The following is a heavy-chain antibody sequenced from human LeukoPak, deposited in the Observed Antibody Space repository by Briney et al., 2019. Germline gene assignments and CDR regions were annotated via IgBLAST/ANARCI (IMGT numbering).Heavy chain of an antibody. D-gene: IGHD6-6*01. CDR1: GFTFSSYA. Sequence: GGSLRLSCAASGFTFSSYAMHWVRQAPGKGLEWVAVISYDGSNKYYADSVKGRFTISRDNSKNTLYLQMNSLRAEDTAVYYCVSGPASIAAPWFDPWGQGTLVTVSS. V-gene: IGHV3-30*04. CDR2: ISYDGSNK. CDR3: VSGPASIAAPWFDP. J-gene: IGHJ5*02.